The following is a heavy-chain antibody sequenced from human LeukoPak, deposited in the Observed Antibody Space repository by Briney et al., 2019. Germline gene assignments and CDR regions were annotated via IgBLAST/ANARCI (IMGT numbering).Heavy chain of an antibody. V-gene: IGHV1-69*04. CDR3: ARAIRHMVRGVNTQYYFDS. J-gene: IGHJ4*02. CDR1: GGTFSSYA. CDR2: IIPILGIA. Sequence: ASVKVSCKASGGTFSSYAISWVRQAPGQGLEWMGRIIPILGIANYAQKFQGRVTMTRSTSISTAYMELSSLRSEDTAMYYCARAIRHMVRGVNTQYYFDSWGQGTLVTVPS. D-gene: IGHD3-10*01.